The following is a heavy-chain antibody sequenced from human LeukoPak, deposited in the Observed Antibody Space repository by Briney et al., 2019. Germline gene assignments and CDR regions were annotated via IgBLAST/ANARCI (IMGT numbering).Heavy chain of an antibody. CDR1: GDSITSDRW. J-gene: IGHJ4*02. CDR3: ARGGDWLFDC. Sequence: PSGTLSLTCAVSGDSITSDRWWTWVRQTPGKGLEWIGEIHHSKSSNYYPSLKSRVTISVDKSKNQFSLELNSVTAADTAVYYCARGGDWLFDCWGQGILVTVSS. V-gene: IGHV4-4*02. D-gene: IGHD2-21*02. CDR2: IHHSKSS.